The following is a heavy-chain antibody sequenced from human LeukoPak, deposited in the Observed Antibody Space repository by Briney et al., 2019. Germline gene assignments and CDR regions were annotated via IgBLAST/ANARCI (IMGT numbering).Heavy chain of an antibody. CDR1: GFTFSSYG. J-gene: IGHJ3*02. D-gene: IGHD6-19*01. V-gene: IGHV3-30*02. CDR2: IRYDGSNK. CDR3: ARDPGSGWYQLSAFDI. Sequence: PGGSLRLSCAASGFTFSSYGMRWVRQAPGKGLEWVAFIRYDGSNKYYADSVMGRFTISRDNSKNTLYLQMNSLRAEDTAVYYCARDPGSGWYQLSAFDIWAKGQWSPSLQ.